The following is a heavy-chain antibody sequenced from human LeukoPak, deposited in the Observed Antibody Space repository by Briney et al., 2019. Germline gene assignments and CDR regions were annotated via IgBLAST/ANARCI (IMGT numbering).Heavy chain of an antibody. J-gene: IGHJ4*02. CDR3: ARGLGPSYSEYDWRGIFDY. D-gene: IGHD5-12*01. CDR1: GFTLSDYE. CDR2: ISTRGSTI. Sequence: PGGSLRLSCAASGFTLSDYEMNWVRQAPGEGLEWVSYISTRGSTIYYADSAKGRFTISRDNAKNSLYLQMSSLRAEDTAVYYCARGLGPSYSEYDWRGIFDYWGQGTLVTFSS. V-gene: IGHV3-48*03.